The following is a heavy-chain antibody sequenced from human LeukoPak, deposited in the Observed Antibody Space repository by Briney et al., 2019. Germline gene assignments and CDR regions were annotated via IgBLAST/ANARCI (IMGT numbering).Heavy chain of an antibody. CDR1: GGSFSGYY. CDR2: INHSGST. Sequence: SETLSLTCAVYGGSFSGYYWSWIRQPPGKGLEWIGEINHSGSTNYNPSLKSRVTISVDTSKNQFSLKLSSVTAADTAVYYCARAYSGSYEFFDYWGQGTLVTVSS. D-gene: IGHD1-26*01. V-gene: IGHV4-34*01. J-gene: IGHJ4*02. CDR3: ARAYSGSYEFFDY.